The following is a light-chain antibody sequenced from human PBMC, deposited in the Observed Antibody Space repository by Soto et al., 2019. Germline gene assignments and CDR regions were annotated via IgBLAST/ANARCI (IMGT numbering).Light chain of an antibody. CDR3: AAWDDSLSGWV. CDR2: RNN. V-gene: IGLV1-47*01. Sequence: QSVLTQPPSASRTPGQRVTISCSGSSSNIGSNFVYWYQQFPGTAPKLLIYRNNQRPSGVPDRFSGSKSGTSASLAISGLPSEDEADYYCAAWDDSLSGWVFGGGTKLTVL. J-gene: IGLJ3*02. CDR1: SSNIGSNF.